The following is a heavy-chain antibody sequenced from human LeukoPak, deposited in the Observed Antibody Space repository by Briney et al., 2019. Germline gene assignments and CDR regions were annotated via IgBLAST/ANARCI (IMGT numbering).Heavy chain of an antibody. CDR1: GFTFSSYW. J-gene: IGHJ4*02. Sequence: GGSLRLSCAASGFTFSSYWMSWVRQAPGKGLEWVANIKQDGSEKYYVDSVKGRFTISRDNAKNSLYLQMNSLRAEDTAVYYCASRRVYCSSTSCYFGLGPFDYWGQGTLVTVSS. CDR2: IKQDGSEK. V-gene: IGHV3-7*01. D-gene: IGHD2-2*01. CDR3: ASRRVYCSSTSCYFGLGPFDY.